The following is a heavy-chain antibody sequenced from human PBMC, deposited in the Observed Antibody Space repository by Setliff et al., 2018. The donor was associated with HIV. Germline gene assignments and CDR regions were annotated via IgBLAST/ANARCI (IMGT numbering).Heavy chain of an antibody. CDR3: ARMESTRPPRGLDY. D-gene: IGHD6-6*01. V-gene: IGHV4-39*01. CDR1: GGSVSNSAYY. Sequence: PSETLSLTCTVSGGSVSNSAYYWGWIRQPTGKGLEWIGTIYYSGSTQYNPSFKSRVTISIDTSKNEFSLKLLSVTAADTAVYCARMESTRPPRGLDYWGQGTLVTVSS. J-gene: IGHJ4*02. CDR2: IYYSGST.